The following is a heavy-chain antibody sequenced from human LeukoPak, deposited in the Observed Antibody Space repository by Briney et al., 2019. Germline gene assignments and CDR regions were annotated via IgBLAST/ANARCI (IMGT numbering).Heavy chain of an antibody. Sequence: ASVKVSCKASGYTFTSYGISWVRQAPGQGLEWMGWISAYNGNTNYAQKLQGRVTITADESTNTAYTELSSLRSEDTAVYYCARDLESRATAMANVGFDCWGQGTLVTVSS. V-gene: IGHV1-18*01. CDR3: ARDLESRATAMANVGFDC. CDR1: GYTFTSYG. D-gene: IGHD5-18*01. J-gene: IGHJ4*02. CDR2: ISAYNGNT.